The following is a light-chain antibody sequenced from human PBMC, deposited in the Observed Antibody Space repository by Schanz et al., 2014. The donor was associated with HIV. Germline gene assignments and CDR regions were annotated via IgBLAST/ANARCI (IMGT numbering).Light chain of an antibody. J-gene: IGKJ4*01. V-gene: IGKV3-15*01. CDR3: QQSENWPLT. CDR1: QSVSNN. CDR2: GAY. Sequence: EIVLTQSPGTLSLSPGERATLTCRASQSVSNNLAWYQHKPGQAPRLLIYGAYTRATGVPARFSGSGSGTEFTLTISRLQSEDIAIYYCQQSENWPLTFGGGTKVAT.